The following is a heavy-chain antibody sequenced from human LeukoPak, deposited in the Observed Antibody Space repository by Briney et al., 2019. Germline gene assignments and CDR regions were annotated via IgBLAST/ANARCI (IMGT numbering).Heavy chain of an antibody. CDR2: ISSSSYI. CDR3: ARHCSRGSCYWDLGY. CDR1: GFTFSCYS. Sequence: PGGSLRLSCAASGFTFSCYSMNWVRQAPGKGLEWVSSISSSSYIYYADSVKGRFTISRDNAKNSLYLQMNSLRAEDTAVYYCARHCSRGSCYWDLGYWGQGTQVTVSS. V-gene: IGHV3-21*01. J-gene: IGHJ4*02. D-gene: IGHD2-15*01.